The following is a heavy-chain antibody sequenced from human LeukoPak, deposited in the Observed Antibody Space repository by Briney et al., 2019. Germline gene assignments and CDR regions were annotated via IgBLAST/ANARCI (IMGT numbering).Heavy chain of an antibody. D-gene: IGHD5-18*01. V-gene: IGHV3-30*04. Sequence: PGRSLRLSCVASGFTFSSYSMHWVRQAPGKGLEWVAVMSHDGINKYCADSVKGRFTIPRDISKETLYLQMNSLRAEDTAVYYCARDNFQHGGDNYGSHYFDYWGQGTLVAVSS. J-gene: IGHJ4*02. CDR3: ARDNFQHGGDNYGSHYFDY. CDR2: MSHDGINK. CDR1: GFTFSSYS.